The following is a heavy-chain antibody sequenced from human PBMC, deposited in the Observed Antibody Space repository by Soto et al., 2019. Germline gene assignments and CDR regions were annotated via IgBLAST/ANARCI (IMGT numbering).Heavy chain of an antibody. Sequence: QVQLVQSGAEVKKPGASVKVSCKASGYTFTSYGISWVRQAPGQGLEWMGWISAYNGNTNYAQKLQGRVTMTTDTSTSTAYMELRSLRSDDTAVYYCAREDIVVVVAATFYYYYGMDVWGQGTTLTVSS. J-gene: IGHJ6*02. D-gene: IGHD2-15*01. CDR2: ISAYNGNT. CDR1: GYTFTSYG. V-gene: IGHV1-18*01. CDR3: AREDIVVVVAATFYYYYGMDV.